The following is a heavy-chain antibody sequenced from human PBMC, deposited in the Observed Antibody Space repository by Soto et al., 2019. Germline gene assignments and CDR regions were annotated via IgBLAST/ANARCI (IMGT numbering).Heavy chain of an antibody. J-gene: IGHJ4*02. D-gene: IGHD6-6*01. CDR1: GGSISTVGHY. CDR2: IYHTGST. V-gene: IGHV4-31*03. Sequence: PSETLSLTCSVSGGSISTVGHYWTWIRQPPGKGLEWIGSIYHTGSTYYSKSLRSRLTMSVDTSKSQFSLRLSSVTAADTAVYYCAKDLPPRIPKAPSIAARIQFDYWGQGTLVTVSS. CDR3: AKDLPPRIPKAPSIAARIQFDY.